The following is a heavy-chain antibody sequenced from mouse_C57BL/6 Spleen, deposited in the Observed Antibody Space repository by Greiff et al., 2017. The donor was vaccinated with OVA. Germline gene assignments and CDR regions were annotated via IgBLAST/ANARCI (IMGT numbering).Heavy chain of an antibody. D-gene: IGHD2-4*01. CDR2: IWSGGST. Sequence: VMLVESGPGLVQPSQSLSITCTVSGFSLTSYGVHWVRQSPGKGLEWLGVIWSGGSTDYNAAFISRLSISKDNSKSQVFFKMNSLQADDTAIYYCARNDDYDGLYFDYWGQGTTLTVSS. CDR3: ARNDDYDGLYFDY. CDR1: GFSLTSYG. J-gene: IGHJ2*01. V-gene: IGHV2-2*01.